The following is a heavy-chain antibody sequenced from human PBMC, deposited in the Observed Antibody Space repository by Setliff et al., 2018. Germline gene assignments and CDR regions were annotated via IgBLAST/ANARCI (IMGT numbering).Heavy chain of an antibody. V-gene: IGHV4-38-2*01. CDR2: LFDGGSA. J-gene: IGHJ4*02. CDR3: ARHLLVQGTYHFDY. Sequence: SETLSLTCAVSGYSISNGFYWGWIRQSPVKGLEWIGSLFDGGSAYYSPSLKSRASISLDASKNQFALKLTSATAADTAVYYCARHLLVQGTYHFDYWGQGSPVTVS. CDR1: GYSISNGFY. D-gene: IGHD3-10*01.